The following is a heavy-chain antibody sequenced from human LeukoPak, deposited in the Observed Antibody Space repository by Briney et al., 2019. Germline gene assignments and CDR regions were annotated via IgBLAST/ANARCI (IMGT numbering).Heavy chain of an antibody. CDR3: ARGPGGWYGSYWFDP. CDR1: GYTFTGYY. J-gene: IGHJ5*02. CDR2: INPNSGGT. D-gene: IGHD6-19*01. Sequence: ASVKVSCKASGYTFTGYYMHWARQAPGQGLEWMGWINPNSGGTNYAQKFQGRVTMTRDTSISTAYMELSRLRSDDTAVYYCARGPGGWYGSYWFDPWGQGTLVTVSS. V-gene: IGHV1-2*02.